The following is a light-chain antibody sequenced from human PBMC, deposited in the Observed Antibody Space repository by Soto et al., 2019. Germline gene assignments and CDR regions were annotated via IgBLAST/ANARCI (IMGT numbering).Light chain of an antibody. Sequence: AIRMTQSQSSLSASTGDRVTITCRASQGISSYLAWYQQKPGKAPKLLIYAASTVQSGVPSRFSGSGSGTDFTLTISCLQYEDFETYYCQQYYSYAQTFGQGTKVEIK. CDR2: AAS. V-gene: IGKV1-8*01. J-gene: IGKJ1*01. CDR3: QQYYSYAQT. CDR1: QGISSY.